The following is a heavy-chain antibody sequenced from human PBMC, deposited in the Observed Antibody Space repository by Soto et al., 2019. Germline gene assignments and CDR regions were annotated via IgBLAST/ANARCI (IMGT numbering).Heavy chain of an antibody. CDR1: GGSISSSSYY. Sequence: QLQLQESGPGLVKPSETLSLTCTVSGGSISSSSYYWGWIRQPPGKGLEWIGSIYYSGSTYYNPSLKSRVTVSVDTSKNQFSLKLSSVTAADTAVYYCARASLKWLVPWFDPWGQGTLVTVSS. CDR3: ARASLKWLVPWFDP. J-gene: IGHJ5*02. CDR2: IYYSGST. D-gene: IGHD6-19*01. V-gene: IGHV4-39*01.